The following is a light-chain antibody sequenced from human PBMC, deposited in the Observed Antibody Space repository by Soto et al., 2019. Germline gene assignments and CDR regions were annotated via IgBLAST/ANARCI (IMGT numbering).Light chain of an antibody. CDR2: GAS. CDR1: QTVSSNY. Sequence: EIVLTQSPGTLSLSPGERATLSCRASQTVSSNYLAWYQQKPGQAPRLLIYGASSRATGIPDRFSGSGSGTEFTLTISRLEPEDFAVYSCQQYGSSPKTFGQGTRVEVK. J-gene: IGKJ1*01. CDR3: QQYGSSPKT. V-gene: IGKV3-20*01.